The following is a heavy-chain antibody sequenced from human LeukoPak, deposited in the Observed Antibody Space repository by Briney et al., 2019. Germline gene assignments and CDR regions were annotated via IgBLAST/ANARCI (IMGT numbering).Heavy chain of an antibody. CDR2: IYYSGST. CDR3: AGTYYYGSGTYF. CDR1: GGSISSGGYY. Sequence: SETLSLTCTVSGGSISSGGYYWSWIRQHPGKGLEWIGYIYYSGSTYYNPSLKSRVTISVDTSKNQFSLKLSSVTAADTAMYFCAGTYYYGSGTYFWGQGTLVTVSS. D-gene: IGHD3-10*01. J-gene: IGHJ4*02. V-gene: IGHV4-31*03.